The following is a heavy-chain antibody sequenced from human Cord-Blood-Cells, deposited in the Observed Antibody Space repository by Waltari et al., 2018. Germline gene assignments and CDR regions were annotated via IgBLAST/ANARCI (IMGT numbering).Heavy chain of an antibody. CDR1: GGSISSYY. CDR2: IYYSGST. V-gene: IGHV4-59*01. Sequence: QVQLQESGPGLVKPSETLSLTCTVSGGSISSYYWSWIRQPPGKGLEWIGYIYYSGSTNYNPPLKSRVTRSVDTSKNQFSLKLSAVTAADTAVYYCARAASGSYYYYYYGMDVWGQGTTVTVSS. J-gene: IGHJ6*02. CDR3: ARAASGSYYYYYYGMDV. D-gene: IGHD1-26*01.